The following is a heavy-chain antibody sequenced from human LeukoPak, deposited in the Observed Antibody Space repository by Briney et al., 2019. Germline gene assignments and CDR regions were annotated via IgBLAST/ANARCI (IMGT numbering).Heavy chain of an antibody. D-gene: IGHD1-7*01. CDR3: ARGITGTRYGRNVHFDY. V-gene: IGHV3-33*01. Sequence: PGGSLRLSCTASGFTFSSYGMHWVRQAPGKGLEWVAVIWYDGSNKYYADSVKGRFTISRDNSKNTLYRQMNSLRAEDTAVYYCARGITGTRYGRNVHFDYWGQGTLVTVSS. CDR2: IWYDGSNK. CDR1: GFTFSSYG. J-gene: IGHJ4*02.